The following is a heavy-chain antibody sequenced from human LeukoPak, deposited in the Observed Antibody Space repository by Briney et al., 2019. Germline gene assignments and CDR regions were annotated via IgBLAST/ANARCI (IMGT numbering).Heavy chain of an antibody. CDR2: IVVGSGNT. CDR1: GFTFTSSV. D-gene: IGHD3-10*01. V-gene: IGHV1-58*01. J-gene: IGHJ4*02. Sequence: TSVKVSCKASGFTFTSSVVQWVRQARGQRLEWIGWIVVGSGNTNYAQKFQERVTITRDMSTSTAYMELSSLRFEDTAVYYCAADRAGSYLRFVYWGQGTPVTVSS. CDR3: AADRAGSYLRFVY.